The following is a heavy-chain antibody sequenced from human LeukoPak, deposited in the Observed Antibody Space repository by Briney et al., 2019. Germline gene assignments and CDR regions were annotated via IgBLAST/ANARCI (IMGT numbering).Heavy chain of an antibody. CDR2: INPNSGGT. D-gene: IGHD4-17*01. Sequence: ASVKVSCKASGYTFTDYYKHWVRQAPGQGLDWMGWINPNSGGTNYAQKFQGRVTMTRDTSISTAYMELSRLRSDDTAVYYCARGVHYGDYSHDAFDIWGQGTMVTVSS. CDR3: ARGVHYGDYSHDAFDI. CDR1: GYTFTDYY. J-gene: IGHJ3*02. V-gene: IGHV1-2*02.